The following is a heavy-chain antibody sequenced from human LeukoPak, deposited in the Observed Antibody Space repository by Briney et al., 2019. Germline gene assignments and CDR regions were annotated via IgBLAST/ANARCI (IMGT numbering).Heavy chain of an antibody. Sequence: GASVTVSCKASGYTFTGYYMHWVRQAPGQGLEWMGWINPNSGGTNYAQKFQGRVTMTRDTSISTAYMELSRLRSDDTAVYYCARVRYCSSTSCYLNWFDPWGQGTLVTVSS. CDR3: ARVRYCSSTSCYLNWFDP. CDR2: INPNSGGT. CDR1: GYTFTGYY. D-gene: IGHD2-2*01. J-gene: IGHJ5*02. V-gene: IGHV1-2*02.